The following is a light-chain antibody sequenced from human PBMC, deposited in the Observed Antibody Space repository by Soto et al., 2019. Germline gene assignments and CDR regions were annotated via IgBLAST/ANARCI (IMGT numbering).Light chain of an antibody. Sequence: DIQMTQSPSTLSASVGDRVTITCRASQSASTFLAWYQQKPGQAPKLLIYDASTLQSGVPSRFSASGSGTEFALTISGLQPDDLAVYYCQQYNRYAVTFGQGTKVDIK. V-gene: IGKV1-5*01. J-gene: IGKJ1*01. CDR1: QSASTF. CDR3: QQYNRYAVT. CDR2: DAS.